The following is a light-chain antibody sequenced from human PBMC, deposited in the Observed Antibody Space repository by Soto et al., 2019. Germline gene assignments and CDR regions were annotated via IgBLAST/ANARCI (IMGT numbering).Light chain of an antibody. Sequence: QLVLTQPASVSGSPGQSITISCTGTSSDVGGYNYVSWYQQHPGKAPKLMIYEVSYRPSGVSNRFSASKSGNTASLTISGLQAEDEADYYCSSYTSSSTLVFGGGTKLTVL. J-gene: IGLJ2*01. CDR2: EVS. CDR1: SSDVGGYNY. CDR3: SSYTSSSTLV. V-gene: IGLV2-14*01.